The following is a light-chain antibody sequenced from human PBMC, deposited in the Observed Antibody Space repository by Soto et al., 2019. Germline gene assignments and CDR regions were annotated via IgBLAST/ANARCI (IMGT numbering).Light chain of an antibody. Sequence: EVLMTQSPATLSVSPGERAILSCRASQRVGSSLAWFQQKPGQAPRLLIYATSSRATGTPARFSASGSGTEFTLTISSLQSDDFAGYYCQQYSDGWTLGQGTKVEI. CDR3: QQYSDGWT. CDR1: QRVGSS. CDR2: ATS. V-gene: IGKV3-15*01. J-gene: IGKJ1*01.